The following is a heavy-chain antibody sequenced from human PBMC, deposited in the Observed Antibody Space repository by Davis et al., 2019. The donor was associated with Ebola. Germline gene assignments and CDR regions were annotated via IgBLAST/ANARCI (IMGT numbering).Heavy chain of an antibody. CDR2: GYYSGRT. V-gene: IGHV4-59*01. J-gene: IGHJ6*02. CDR3: ARGGQLDYHYYSMDV. CDR1: GGSISSYY. Sequence: PSETLSLTCTVSGGSISSYYWSWIRQPPGKGLEWIGYGYYSGRTNYNPSLKSRVTISVDTSNNQFSLRLSALTAADTAVYYCARGGQLDYHYYSMDVWGQGTTVIVSS. D-gene: IGHD6-6*01.